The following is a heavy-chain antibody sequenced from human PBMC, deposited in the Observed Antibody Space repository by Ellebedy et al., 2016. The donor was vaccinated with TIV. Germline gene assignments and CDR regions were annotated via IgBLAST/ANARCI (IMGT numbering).Heavy chain of an antibody. D-gene: IGHD1-1*01. CDR3: AKETFNDVDLEVWGIFDI. Sequence: GGSLRLSCAASELTATGNYMSWVRQAPGKGLEWVSVIAIDGTTYYADSVKGRFIISTDTSKGTLHLQMNSLRAEDTAVYYCAKETFNDVDLEVWGIFDIWGQGTMVTVSS. CDR2: IAIDGTT. CDR1: ELTATGNY. J-gene: IGHJ3*02. V-gene: IGHV3-66*01.